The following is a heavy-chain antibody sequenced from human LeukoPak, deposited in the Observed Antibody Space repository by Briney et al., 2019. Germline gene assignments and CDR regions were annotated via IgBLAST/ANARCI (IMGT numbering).Heavy chain of an antibody. CDR1: GFNFSIYS. CDR3: APYFPDRGS. D-gene: IGHD2/OR15-2a*01. CDR2: INRDASEK. Sequence: GGSLRLSCAASGFNFSIYSMNWVRQAPGKGLEWVANINRDASEKNYVDSVKGRFTISRDNAKNSLYLQMNNLRAEDTAVYYCAPYFPDRGSWGQGTLVTVSS. J-gene: IGHJ5*02. V-gene: IGHV3-7*01.